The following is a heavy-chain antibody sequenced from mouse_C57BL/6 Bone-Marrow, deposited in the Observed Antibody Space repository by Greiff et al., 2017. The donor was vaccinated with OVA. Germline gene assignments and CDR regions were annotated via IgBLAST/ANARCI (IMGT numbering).Heavy chain of an antibody. CDR1: GFNIKDDY. CDR3: TTCSRDY. Sequence: EVKLVESGAELVRPGASVKLSCTASGFNIKDDYMHWVKQRPEQGLEWIGWIDPENGDTEYASKFQGKATITADTSSNTAYLQLSSLTSEDTAVYYCTTCSRDYWGQGTAVTVSS. V-gene: IGHV14-4*01. CDR2: IDPENGDT. J-gene: IGHJ4*01.